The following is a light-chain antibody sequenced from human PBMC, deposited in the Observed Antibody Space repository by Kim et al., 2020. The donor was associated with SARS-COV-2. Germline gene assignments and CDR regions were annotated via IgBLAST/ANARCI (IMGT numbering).Light chain of an antibody. CDR3: QQYDDSPWT. V-gene: IGKV3-20*01. CDR2: GSS. CDR1: QSIISKY. Sequence: VLTQSPGTLSLSPGERATLSCRASQSIISKYLAWYQQKPGQTPRLLIYGSSTRATGIPDRFSGSGSGTDFTLTINRLEPEDFAIYYCQQYDDSPWTFGQGTKVDIK. J-gene: IGKJ1*01.